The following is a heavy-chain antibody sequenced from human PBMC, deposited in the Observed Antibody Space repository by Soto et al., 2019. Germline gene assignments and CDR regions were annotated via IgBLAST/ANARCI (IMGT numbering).Heavy chain of an antibody. CDR1: GVSISSYY. D-gene: IGHD2-15*01. V-gene: IGHV4-59*01. Sequence: SETLSLTCTVSGVSISSYYWSWIRQPPGKGLEWIGSIYYSGSTNYNPSLKSRVTISVDTSKNQFSLKLSSVTAADTAVYYCARQIGYCSGGSCFFFDYWGQGTLVTVSS. CDR3: ARQIGYCSGGSCFFFDY. J-gene: IGHJ4*02. CDR2: IYYSGST.